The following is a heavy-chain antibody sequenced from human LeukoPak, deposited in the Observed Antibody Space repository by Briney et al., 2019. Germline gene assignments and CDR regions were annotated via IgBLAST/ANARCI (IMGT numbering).Heavy chain of an antibody. Sequence: SQTLCLTPTVSVGSISRGSEYSSSIRQPAGSGLECNARIYTIVSTNSKPSLKSRVTISVDPSKNQFSLKLSSVTAADTAVYYCAREYWSSTSCYKNYYYMDVWGKGTTVTVSS. CDR1: VGSISRGSEY. CDR3: AREYWSSTSCYKNYYYMDV. V-gene: IGHV4-61*02. CDR2: IYTIVST. D-gene: IGHD2-2*02. J-gene: IGHJ6*03.